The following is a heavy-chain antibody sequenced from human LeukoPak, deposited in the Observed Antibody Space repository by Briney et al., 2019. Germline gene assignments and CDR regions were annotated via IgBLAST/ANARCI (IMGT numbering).Heavy chain of an antibody. D-gene: IGHD7-27*01. CDR3: ASNTGTVFDY. CDR1: GGSIRSYY. Sequence: SETLSLTCTVSGGSIRSYYWSWIRQPPGKGLEWIGYMYYSGNTNHNPSLKSRVTISVDTSKNQFSLKLSSVTAADTAVYYCASNTGTVFDYWGQGALVTVSS. J-gene: IGHJ4*02. CDR2: MYYSGNT. V-gene: IGHV4-59*01.